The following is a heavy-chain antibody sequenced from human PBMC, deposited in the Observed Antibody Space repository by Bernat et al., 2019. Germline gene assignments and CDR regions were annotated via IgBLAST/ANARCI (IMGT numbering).Heavy chain of an antibody. V-gene: IGHV3-23*01. CDR3: ACGVMPLKGIPLYYYYGMDV. D-gene: IGHD3-16*01. J-gene: IGHJ6*02. CDR2: ISGSGGNT. Sequence: EVQLLESGGGLVQPGGSLRLSCAASGFTFSSYAMSWVRQAPGKGLEWVSAISGSGGNTYYADSVKGRFTISRDNSKNTLYLQMNSLRAEDTAVYYCACGVMPLKGIPLYYYYGMDVWGQGTTVTVSS. CDR1: GFTFSSYA.